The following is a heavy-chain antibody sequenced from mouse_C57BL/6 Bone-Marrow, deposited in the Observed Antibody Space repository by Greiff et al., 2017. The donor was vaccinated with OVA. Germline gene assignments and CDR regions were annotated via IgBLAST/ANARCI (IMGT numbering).Heavy chain of an antibody. CDR2: IVPSDSYT. Sequence: QVQLQQPGAELVRPGTSVKLSCKASGYTFTSYWMHWVKQRPGQGLEWIGVIVPSDSYTNYNQKFKGKATLTVDTSSSTAYMQLSSLTSEDSAVYYCARFYYGPSYWGQGTTLTVSS. CDR3: ARFYYGPSY. J-gene: IGHJ2*01. CDR1: GYTFTSYW. V-gene: IGHV1-59*01. D-gene: IGHD2-1*01.